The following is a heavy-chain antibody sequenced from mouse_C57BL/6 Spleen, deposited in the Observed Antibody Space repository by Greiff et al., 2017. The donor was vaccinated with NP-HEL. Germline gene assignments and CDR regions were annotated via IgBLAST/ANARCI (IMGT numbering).Heavy chain of an antibody. Sequence: VQLQQSGPELVKPGASVKMSCKASGYTFTDYNMHWVKQSHGKSLEWIGYINPNNGGTSYNQKFKGKATLTVNKSSSTAYMELRSLTSEDSAVYYCASPIYYDYDGFAYWGQGTLVTVSA. J-gene: IGHJ3*01. V-gene: IGHV1-22*01. CDR1: GYTFTDYN. D-gene: IGHD2-4*01. CDR2: INPNNGGT. CDR3: ASPIYYDYDGFAY.